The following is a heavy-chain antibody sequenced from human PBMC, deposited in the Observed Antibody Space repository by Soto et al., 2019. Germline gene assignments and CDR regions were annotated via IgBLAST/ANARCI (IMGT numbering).Heavy chain of an antibody. CDR3: GRVVVTMMFVRLAFDI. V-gene: IGHV1-69*13. J-gene: IGHJ3*02. CDR1: GGTFSSYA. D-gene: IGHD3-22*01. Sequence: SVKVSCKASGGTFSSYAISWVRQAPGQGLEWMGGIIPIFGTANYAQKFQGRVTITADESTSTAYMELSSLRSEDTAVYYCGRVVVTMMFVRLAFDIWGQGTMVTVSS. CDR2: IIPIFGTA.